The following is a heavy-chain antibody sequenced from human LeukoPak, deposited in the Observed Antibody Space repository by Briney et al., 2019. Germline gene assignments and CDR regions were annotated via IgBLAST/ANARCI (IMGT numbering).Heavy chain of an antibody. J-gene: IGHJ4*02. CDR3: AGDAATGRDY. CDR2: IYYSGST. Sequence: PSETLSLTCTVSGGSISSGGYYWSWIRQHPGKGLEWIGYIYYSGSTYNNPSLKSRVTISVDTSKNQFSLKLRSVTAADTAVYYCAGDAATGRDYWGQGTLVTVSS. CDR1: GGSISSGGYY. D-gene: IGHD6-13*01. V-gene: IGHV4-31*03.